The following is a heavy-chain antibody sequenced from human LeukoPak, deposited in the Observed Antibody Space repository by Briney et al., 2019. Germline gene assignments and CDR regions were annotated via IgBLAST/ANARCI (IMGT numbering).Heavy chain of an antibody. CDR2: VHTKGST. CDR3: AGDGFSGSYYRWFVP. J-gene: IGHJ5*02. D-gene: IGHD1-26*01. Sequence: SETVSLTCTVSGDSNRNYYCSWIRQPAGKGREGVGRVHTKGSTDYNLSLKGRVTMPVDTSKNQFSLKRNSVAAADTAGYYCAGDGFSGSYYRWFVPWGQRTLVTVSS. V-gene: IGHV4-4*07. CDR1: GDSNRNYY.